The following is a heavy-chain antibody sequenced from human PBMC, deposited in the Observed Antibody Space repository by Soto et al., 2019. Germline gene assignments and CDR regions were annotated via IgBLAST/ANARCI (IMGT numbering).Heavy chain of an antibody. CDR3: VTVNLVGAAEQFDY. J-gene: IGHJ4*01. CDR1: GGSIRNGDYY. D-gene: IGHD1-26*01. V-gene: IGHV4-30-4*01. Sequence: SETLSLTCTVSGGSIRNGDYYWGWIRQPPGKGLEWIGYVYYSGTTYSHPSLNSRVSISVDTSENQFSLRLTSVTAADTDVYYCVTVNLVGAAEQFDYWGHGTLVTVSP. CDR2: VYYSGTT.